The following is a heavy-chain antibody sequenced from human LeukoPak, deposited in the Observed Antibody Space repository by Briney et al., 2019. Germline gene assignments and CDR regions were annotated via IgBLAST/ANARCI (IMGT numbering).Heavy chain of an antibody. D-gene: IGHD4-23*01. V-gene: IGHV3-43*01. J-gene: IGHJ4*02. CDR2: INWDGGST. CDR3: AKDNYGGYSYFDY. CDR1: GFIFNAYT. Sequence: PGGSLRLSCAASGFIFNAYTMHWVRQAPGKGLEWVSLINWDGGSTYYADSVKGRFTISRDNSKNSLFLQMNSLRTEDTALYYCAKDNYGGYSYFDYWGQGTLVTVSS.